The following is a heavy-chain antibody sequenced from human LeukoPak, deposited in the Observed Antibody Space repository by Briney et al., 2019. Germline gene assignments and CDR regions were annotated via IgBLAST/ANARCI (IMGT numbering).Heavy chain of an antibody. CDR1: GFTFSRYA. Sequence: WGALRLSCAASGFTFSRYALKWVRQGPGKGLEWVSYVNTDSSDIHYADSVKGRFTISRGNARNTLYLQLSSLRAEDSAVYYCARDTFQPGLIDSWGQGTLVTVSS. V-gene: IGHV3-21*05. D-gene: IGHD2-2*01. J-gene: IGHJ4*02. CDR3: ARDTFQPGLIDS. CDR2: VNTDSSDI.